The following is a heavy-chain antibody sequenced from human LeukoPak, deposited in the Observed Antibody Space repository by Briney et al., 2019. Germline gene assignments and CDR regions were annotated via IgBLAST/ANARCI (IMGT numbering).Heavy chain of an antibody. CDR1: GFTFSNYW. J-gene: IGHJ5*02. CDR3: AKEEEMATTWFDP. D-gene: IGHD5-24*01. CDR2: INPDGSTT. Sequence: GGSLRLSCAASGFTFSNYWMHWVRQDPGKGLVWVSFINPDGSTTNYADPVKGRFTISRDNAKNALYLQMNSLRAEDTAVYYCAKEEEMATTWFDPWGQGTLVTVSS. V-gene: IGHV3-74*01.